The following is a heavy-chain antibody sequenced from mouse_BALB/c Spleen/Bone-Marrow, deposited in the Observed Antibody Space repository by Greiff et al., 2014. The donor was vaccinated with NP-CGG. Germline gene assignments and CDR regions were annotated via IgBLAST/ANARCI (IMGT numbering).Heavy chain of an antibody. CDR1: GFSLTNYG. CDR2: IWGDGST. J-gene: IGHJ4*01. CDR3: AKGDYYGYNYAMDY. Sequence: VQGVESGPGLVAPSQSLSITCTVSGFSLTNYGVSWVRQPPGKGLEWLGVIWGDGSTNYHSALISRLSISKDTSKSQVFLKLNILQTDDTATYYCAKGDYYGYNYAMDYWGQGTSVTVSS. D-gene: IGHD1-2*01. V-gene: IGHV2-3*01.